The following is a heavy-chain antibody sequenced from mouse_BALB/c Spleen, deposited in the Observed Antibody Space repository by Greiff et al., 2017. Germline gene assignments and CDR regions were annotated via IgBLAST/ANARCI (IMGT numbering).Heavy chain of an antibody. D-gene: IGHD2-4*01. CDR2: IYPGNSDT. V-gene: IGHV1-5*01. CDR1: GYTFTSYW. J-gene: IGHJ3*01. Sequence: VQLQQSGTVLARPGASVKMSCKASGYTFTSYWMHWVKQRPGQGLEWIGAIYPGNSDTSYNQKFKGKAKLTAVTSTSTAYMELSSLTNEDSAVYYCSLYYDDDGGFAYWGQGTLVTVSA. CDR3: SLYYDDDGGFAY.